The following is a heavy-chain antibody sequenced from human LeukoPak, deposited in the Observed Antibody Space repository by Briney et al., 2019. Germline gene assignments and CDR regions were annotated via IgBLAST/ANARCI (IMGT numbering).Heavy chain of an antibody. CDR2: ISSSGSTI. J-gene: IGHJ3*02. V-gene: IGHV3-11*04. Sequence: GGSLRLSCAASGFTFSDYYMSWIRQAPGKGLEWVSYISSSGSTIYYADSVKGRFTISMDNAKNSLYLQMNSLRAEDTAVYYCASTLSSLLGDAFDIWGQGTMVTVSS. CDR1: GFTFSDYY. CDR3: ASTLSSLLGDAFDI. D-gene: IGHD1-26*01.